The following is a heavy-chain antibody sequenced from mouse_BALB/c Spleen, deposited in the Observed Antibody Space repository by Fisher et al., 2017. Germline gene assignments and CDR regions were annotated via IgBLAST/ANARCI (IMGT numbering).Heavy chain of an antibody. V-gene: IGHV5-12*03. D-gene: IGHD2-2*01. J-gene: IGHJ1*01. CDR3: ARREDGYDWYFDV. Sequence: RFTISRDNAKNTLYLEMSSLRSEDTALYYCARREDGYDWYFDVWGAGTTVTVSS.